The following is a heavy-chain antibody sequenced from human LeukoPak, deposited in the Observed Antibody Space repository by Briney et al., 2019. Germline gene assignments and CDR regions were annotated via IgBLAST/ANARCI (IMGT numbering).Heavy chain of an antibody. Sequence: PWASVKVSCKASGYTFTNYAMNWVRQAPGQGLEWMGWINTNTGNPTYAQGFTGRFVFSLDTSVSTAYLQISSLKAEDTAVYYCARDRGITMVRGVIMEKVFDYWGQGTLVTVSS. D-gene: IGHD3-10*01. CDR3: ARDRGITMVRGVIMEKVFDY. CDR1: GYTFTNYA. V-gene: IGHV7-4-1*02. CDR2: INTNTGNP. J-gene: IGHJ4*02.